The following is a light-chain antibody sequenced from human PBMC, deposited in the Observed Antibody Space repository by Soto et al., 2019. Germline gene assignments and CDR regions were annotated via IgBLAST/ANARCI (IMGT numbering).Light chain of an antibody. J-gene: IGKJ4*01. V-gene: IGKV1-39*01. CDR1: QSISSY. Sequence: EIQMTQSPSSLSASVGDRVTITCRASQSISSYLNWYQQKPGKAPKLLIYAASSLQSGVPSRFSGSGSGTDFSLTISSLQPEDFATYYCLQLDSYPLTFGGGTKVDIK. CDR3: LQLDSYPLT. CDR2: AAS.